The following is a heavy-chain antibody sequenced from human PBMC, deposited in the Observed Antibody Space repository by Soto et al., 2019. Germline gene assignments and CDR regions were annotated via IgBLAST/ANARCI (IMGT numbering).Heavy chain of an antibody. Sequence: QVQLVQSGAEVKKPGSSVKVSCKASGGTFSSYAISWVRQAPGQGLEWMGGIIAILGKANYAEKFKGRVTRTADESTSTADMELSSLRSEDTDVYYGARERGGAIIVGVTGTFDVWGQGTLVTFSS. J-gene: IGHJ3*01. D-gene: IGHD3-22*01. CDR3: ARERGGAIIVGVTGTFDV. CDR1: GGTFSSYA. V-gene: IGHV1-69*01. CDR2: IIAILGKA.